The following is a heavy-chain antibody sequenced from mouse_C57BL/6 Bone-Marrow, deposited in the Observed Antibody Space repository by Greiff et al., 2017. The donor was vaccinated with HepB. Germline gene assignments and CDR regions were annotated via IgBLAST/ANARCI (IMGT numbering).Heavy chain of an antibody. V-gene: IGHV6-6*01. CDR3: TRITTVAPGFAY. J-gene: IGHJ3*01. D-gene: IGHD1-1*01. Sequence: EVMLVESGGGLVQPGGSMKLSCAASGFTFSDAWMDWVRQSPEKGLEWVAEIRNKANNHATYYAESVKGRFTISRDDSKSSVYLQMNSLRAEDTGIYYCTRITTVAPGFAYWGQGTLVTVSA. CDR1: GFTFSDAW. CDR2: IRNKANNHAT.